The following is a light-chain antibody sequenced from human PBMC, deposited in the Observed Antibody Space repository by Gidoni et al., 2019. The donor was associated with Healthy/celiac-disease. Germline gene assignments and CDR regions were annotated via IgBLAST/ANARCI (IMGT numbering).Light chain of an antibody. V-gene: IGKV1-9*01. Sequence: DLQLTQSPSFLSASVGDRVTITCRASQGISSYLAWYQQKPGKAPKLLIYAASTLQSGVPSRFSGSGSGTEFTLTISSLQPEDCATYYCQQLNSYPLITFGQGTRLEIK. J-gene: IGKJ5*01. CDR3: QQLNSYPLIT. CDR1: QGISSY. CDR2: AAS.